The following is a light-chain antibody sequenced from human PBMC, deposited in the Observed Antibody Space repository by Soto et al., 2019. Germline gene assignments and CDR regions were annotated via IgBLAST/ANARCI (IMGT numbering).Light chain of an antibody. CDR1: QSISSY. CDR3: QQYNSYSLT. CDR2: DAS. Sequence: DIQMTQSPSSLSASVGDRVTITCRASQSISSYLNWYQQKPGKAPKLLIYDASSLESGVPSRFSGSGSGTEFTLTISSLQPDDFATYYCQQYNSYSLTFGQGTKVE. V-gene: IGKV1-5*01. J-gene: IGKJ1*01.